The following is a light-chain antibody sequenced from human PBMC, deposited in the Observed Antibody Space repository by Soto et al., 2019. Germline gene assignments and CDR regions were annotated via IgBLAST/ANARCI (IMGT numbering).Light chain of an antibody. Sequence: EIVLTQSPGSLSLSPGQRATLSCRASQSVDTTFFAWYQKKPGQAPRLLIYGASTTATGIPDGFRGSGSGTDCTLIISRVEPEDFAVYYCQQYMSSLTFGQGAKGEI. V-gene: IGKV3-20*01. J-gene: IGKJ1*01. CDR1: QSVDTTF. CDR3: QQYMSSLT. CDR2: GAS.